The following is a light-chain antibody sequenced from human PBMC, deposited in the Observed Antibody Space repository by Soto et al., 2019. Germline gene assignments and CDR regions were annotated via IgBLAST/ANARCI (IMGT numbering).Light chain of an antibody. J-gene: IGKJ1*01. Sequence: EIVLTQSPGTLSLSPGERATLSCRASQSVSSNYLAWYQQKPGQAPRLLIYGASNRATGIPDRFSGSGSGTDFTLTISRLEPEDFAVYYCQQYGGSPWTFGQGT. CDR3: QQYGGSPWT. CDR2: GAS. V-gene: IGKV3-20*01. CDR1: QSVSSNY.